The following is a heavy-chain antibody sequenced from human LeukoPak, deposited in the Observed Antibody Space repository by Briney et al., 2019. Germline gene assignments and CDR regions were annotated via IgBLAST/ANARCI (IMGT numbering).Heavy chain of an antibody. J-gene: IGHJ4*02. V-gene: IGHV4-31*03. D-gene: IGHD2-15*01. Sequence: PSETLSLTCTVSGGSISSGGYYWSWIRQHPGKGLEWIVYIYYSGSTYYNPSRKSRVTISVDTSKNQFSLKLSSVTAADTAVYYCARDPYCSGGSCYGIDYWGQGTLVTVSS. CDR3: ARDPYCSGGSCYGIDY. CDR2: IYYSGST. CDR1: GGSISSGGYY.